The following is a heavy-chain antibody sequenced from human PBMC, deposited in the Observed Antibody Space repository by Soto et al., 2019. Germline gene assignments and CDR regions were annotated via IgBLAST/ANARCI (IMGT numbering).Heavy chain of an antibody. V-gene: IGHV1-18*01. CDR2: ISVHNGYT. CDR3: ARLEHNFGPHDY. J-gene: IGHJ4*02. Sequence: QVQLAQSGAVVKNPGASVTVSCKASGYSFSSYGISWVRQAPGQGLEWVGWISVHNGYTKYAAELQGRVTMTTDTSTSTAYMELRSLRSDDSAVYFCARLEHNFGPHDYWGQGTLVTVTA. CDR1: GYSFSSYG. D-gene: IGHD1-1*01.